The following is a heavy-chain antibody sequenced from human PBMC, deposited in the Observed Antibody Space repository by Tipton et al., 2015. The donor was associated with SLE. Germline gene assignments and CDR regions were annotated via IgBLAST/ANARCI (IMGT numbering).Heavy chain of an antibody. V-gene: IGHV4-61*02. CDR2: IYTSGST. D-gene: IGHD3-22*01. J-gene: IGHJ3*02. CDR3: ARQVVDTKTFDI. Sequence: TLSLTCTVSGGSISSGSYYWIWIRQPAGKGLEWIGRIYTSGSTNYNPSLKSRVTISVDTSKNHFSLKLSSVTAADTAVYYCARQVVDTKTFDIWGQGTMVTVSS. CDR1: GGSISSGSYY.